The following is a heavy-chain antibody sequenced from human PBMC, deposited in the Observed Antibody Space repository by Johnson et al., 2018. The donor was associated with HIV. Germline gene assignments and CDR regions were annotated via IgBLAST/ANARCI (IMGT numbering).Heavy chain of an antibody. D-gene: IGHD4-23*01. Sequence: QVQLLESGGGVVQPGRSLRLSCAASGFTFSSYGMHWVRQGSGKGLEWVAVIRYDGSDKYYADSVKGRFTISRDNSKNTLYLQMNSLRAEDTAVYYCARSSTVVTPHDIWGQGTLVTVSS. V-gene: IGHV3-33*01. CDR1: GFTFSSYG. CDR2: IRYDGSDK. CDR3: ARSSTVVTPHDI. J-gene: IGHJ3*02.